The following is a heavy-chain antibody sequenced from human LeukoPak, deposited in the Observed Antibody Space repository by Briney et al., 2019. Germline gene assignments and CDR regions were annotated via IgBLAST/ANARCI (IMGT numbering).Heavy chain of an antibody. D-gene: IGHD2-21*01. CDR1: GGSISSYY. J-gene: IGHJ5*02. V-gene: IGHV4-59*01. CDR2: IYDSGST. CDR3: ARDAGGGDS. Sequence: SETLSLTCTVSGGSISSYYWSWIRQPPGKGLEWIGYIYDSGSTNYNPSLKNRVTISVDTSNNQFSLTLSSVTAADTAVYYCARDAGGGDSWGQGTLVTVSS.